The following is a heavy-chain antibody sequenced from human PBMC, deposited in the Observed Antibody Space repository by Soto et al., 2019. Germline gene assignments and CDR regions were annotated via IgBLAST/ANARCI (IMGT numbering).Heavy chain of an antibody. D-gene: IGHD4-17*01. Sequence: GGSLRLSCAASGFTFSSYGMHWVRQAPGKGLEWVAVISYDGSNKYYADSVKGRFTISRDNSKNTLYLQMNSLRAEDTAVYYCAKDNYGDYTDGMDVWGQGTTVTVSS. J-gene: IGHJ6*02. CDR2: ISYDGSNK. CDR1: GFTFSSYG. V-gene: IGHV3-30*18. CDR3: AKDNYGDYTDGMDV.